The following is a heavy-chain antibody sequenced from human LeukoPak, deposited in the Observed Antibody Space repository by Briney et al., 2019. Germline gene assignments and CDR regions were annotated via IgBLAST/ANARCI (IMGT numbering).Heavy chain of an antibody. CDR3: ARDGLRYSSSWYMGY. D-gene: IGHD6-13*01. CDR1: GYTFTSYY. CDR2: ISPSGGST. V-gene: IGHV1-46*03. J-gene: IGHJ4*02. Sequence: ASVKVSCKASGYTFTSYYMHWVRQAPGQGLEWMGIISPSGGSTSYAQKFQGRVTMTRDTSTSTVYMELSSLRSEDTAVYYCARDGLRYSSSWYMGYWGQGTLVTVSS.